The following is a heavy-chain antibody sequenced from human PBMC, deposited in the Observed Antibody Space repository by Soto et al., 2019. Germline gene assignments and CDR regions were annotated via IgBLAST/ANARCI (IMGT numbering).Heavy chain of an antibody. D-gene: IGHD3-16*01. CDR3: GKDLGPGGLES. CDR2: IFWVGGGT. J-gene: IGHJ4*02. V-gene: IGHV3-9*01. CDR1: GSTIDDYA. Sequence: GGSLRLSCVVSGSTIDDYAMHWVRQVPGKGLEWVSGIFWVGGGTGNADSVKGRFTISRDRAKSSLSLQMNSLRIEDTAVYYCGKDLGPGGLESWGQGTLVTVSS.